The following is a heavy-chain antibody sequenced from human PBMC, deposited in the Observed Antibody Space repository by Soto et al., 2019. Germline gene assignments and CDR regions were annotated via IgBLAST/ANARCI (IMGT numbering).Heavy chain of an antibody. Sequence: EVQLLESGGGLVQPGGSLRLTCAASGFTFSSYAMSWVRQAPGKGLEWVSAISGSGGSTYYADSVKGRFTISRDNSKNTLYLQMNSLRAEDTAVYYCARERAVAGDAFDIWGQGTMVTVSS. J-gene: IGHJ3*02. D-gene: IGHD6-19*01. CDR3: ARERAVAGDAFDI. V-gene: IGHV3-23*01. CDR2: ISGSGGST. CDR1: GFTFSSYA.